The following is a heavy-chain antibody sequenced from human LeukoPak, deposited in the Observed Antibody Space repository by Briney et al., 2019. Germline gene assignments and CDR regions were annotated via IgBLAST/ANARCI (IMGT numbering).Heavy chain of an antibody. CDR1: GFTFSSYS. CDR2: ISSSSSYI. J-gene: IGHJ6*02. V-gene: IGHV3-21*01. D-gene: IGHD2-15*01. CDR3: ARDCSGGSCYPKIYYYYGMGV. Sequence: GGSLRLSCAASGFTFSSYSMNWVRQAPGEGLEWVSSISSSSSYIYYADSVKGRFTISRDNAKNSLYLQMNSLRAEDTAVYYCARDCSGGSCYPKIYYYYGMGVWGQGTTVTVSS.